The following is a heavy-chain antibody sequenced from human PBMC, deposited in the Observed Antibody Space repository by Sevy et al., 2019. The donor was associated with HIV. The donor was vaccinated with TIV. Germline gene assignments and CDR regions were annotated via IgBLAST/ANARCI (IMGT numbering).Heavy chain of an antibody. D-gene: IGHD6-19*01. CDR3: ARDEGEQWLWTITGPNWFDP. J-gene: IGHJ5*02. V-gene: IGHV1-18*01. Sequence: ASVKVSCKTSGYTFTSYGVSWIRHAPGQGLEWMGWISAYNGKTNYAQKFQGRVTMTADTSTGIAYMELTSLTSDDTAVYYCARDEGEQWLWTITGPNWFDPWGQGTLVTVSS. CDR1: GYTFTSYG. CDR2: ISAYNGKT.